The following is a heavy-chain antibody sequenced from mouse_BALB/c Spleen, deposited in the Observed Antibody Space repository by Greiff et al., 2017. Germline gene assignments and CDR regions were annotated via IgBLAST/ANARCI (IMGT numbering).Heavy chain of an antibody. J-gene: IGHJ4*01. D-gene: IGHD1-1*01. CDR1: GFSLPSYG. CDR3: AKDPSILRGAMDY. V-gene: IGHV2-5-1*01. CDR2: IWRGGST. Sequence: QVQLQQSGPSLVQPSQSLSITCTVSGFSLPSYGVHWVRQSPGKGLEWLGVIWRGGSTDYNAAFMSRLSITKDNSKSQVFFKMNSLQADDTAIYYCAKDPSILRGAMDYWGQGTSVTVSS.